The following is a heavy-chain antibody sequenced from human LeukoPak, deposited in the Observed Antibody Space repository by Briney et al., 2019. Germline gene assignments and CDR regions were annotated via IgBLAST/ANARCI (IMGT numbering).Heavy chain of an antibody. J-gene: IGHJ4*02. V-gene: IGHV4-34*01. Sequence: SETLSLTCAVYGGSFSGYYWSWIRQPPGKGLEWNGEINHSGSTNYNPSLKSRVTIPVDTSKNQFSLKLSSVTAADTAVYCCARAWYYYYSSGYYPFDYWGQGTLVTVSS. CDR1: GGSFSGYY. D-gene: IGHD3-22*01. CDR3: ARAWYYYYSSGYYPFDY. CDR2: INHSGST.